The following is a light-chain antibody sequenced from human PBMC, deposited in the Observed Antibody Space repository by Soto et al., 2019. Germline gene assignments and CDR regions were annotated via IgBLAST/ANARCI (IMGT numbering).Light chain of an antibody. CDR1: SSDVGGYNY. V-gene: IGLV2-14*01. CDR3: SSYTSSSTPYV. CDR2: EVS. Sequence: QSVLTQPASVSGSPGQSITISCTGTSSDVGGYNYVSWYQQHPGKAPELMIYEVSDRPSGVSNRFSGSKSGNTASLTISGLQAEDEADYYCSSYTSSSTPYVFGTGTKLTVL. J-gene: IGLJ1*01.